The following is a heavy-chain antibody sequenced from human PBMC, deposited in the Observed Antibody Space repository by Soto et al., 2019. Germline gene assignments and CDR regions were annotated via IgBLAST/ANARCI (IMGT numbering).Heavy chain of an antibody. CDR1: GFTFDDYA. CDR2: LSWNSGSI. V-gene: IGHV3-9*01. D-gene: IGHD2-15*01. Sequence: EVQLVESGGGLVQPGRSLRLSCAASGFTFDDYAMHWVRQAPGKGLECVSGLSWNSGSIGYADSVKGRFTISRDNAKNSLYLQMNSLRAEDTALYYCAGGYCSGGSCYPGYYYYYMDVWGKGTTVTVSS. J-gene: IGHJ6*03. CDR3: AGGYCSGGSCYPGYYYYYMDV.